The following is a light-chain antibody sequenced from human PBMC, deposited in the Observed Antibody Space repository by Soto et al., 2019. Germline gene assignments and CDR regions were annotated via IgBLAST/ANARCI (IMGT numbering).Light chain of an antibody. CDR2: AAS. CDR1: QGIGSQ. V-gene: IGKV1-12*01. J-gene: IGKJ1*01. Sequence: DIQMTQSPSTVSASVGDRVTITCRASQGIGSQFAWYQQKPGKAPKLLIHAASTLQRGVPARFSGSGSGTDFTLTISSLQSEDFATYYCQQDNTLPRTFGQGTKVEIE. CDR3: QQDNTLPRT.